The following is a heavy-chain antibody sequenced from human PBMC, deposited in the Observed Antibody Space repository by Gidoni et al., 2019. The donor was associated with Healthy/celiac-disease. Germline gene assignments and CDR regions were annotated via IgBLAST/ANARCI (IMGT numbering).Heavy chain of an antibody. D-gene: IGHD4-17*01. Sequence: QVQLVQSGAEVKKPGPSVKVSCKASGGTFSSYAISWVRQAPGQGLEWMGRIIPILGIANYAQKFQGRVTITADKSTSTAYMELSSLRSEDTAVYYCAREGLATTVVTTNWFDPWGQGTLVTVSS. CDR2: IIPILGIA. J-gene: IGHJ5*02. V-gene: IGHV1-69*04. CDR3: AREGLATTVVTTNWFDP. CDR1: GGTFSSYA.